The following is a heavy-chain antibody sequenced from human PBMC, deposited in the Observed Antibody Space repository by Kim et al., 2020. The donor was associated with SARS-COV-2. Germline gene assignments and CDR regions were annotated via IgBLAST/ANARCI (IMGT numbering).Heavy chain of an antibody. CDR3: ASPPGGIVAAIP. J-gene: IGHJ5*02. CDR2: INHSGST. CDR1: GGSFSGYY. D-gene: IGHD1-26*01. V-gene: IGHV4-34*01. Sequence: SETLSLTCAVYGGSFSGYYWSWIRQPPGKGLERIGEINHSGSTNYNPSLKSRVTISVDTSKNQFSLKLSSVTAADTAVYYCASPPGGIVAAIPWGQGTLVTVSS.